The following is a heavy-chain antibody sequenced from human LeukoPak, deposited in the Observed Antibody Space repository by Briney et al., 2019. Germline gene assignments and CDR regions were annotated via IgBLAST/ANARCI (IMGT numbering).Heavy chain of an antibody. CDR2: ISYDGSNK. Sequence: GSLRLSCAASGFTSSNYAMHWVRQAPGKGLEWVAVISYDGSNKYYADSVKGRFTISRDNSKNTLYLQMNSLRAEDTAVYYCARVLGLFNWNAPLAYWGQGTLVTVSS. J-gene: IGHJ4*02. V-gene: IGHV3-30-3*01. D-gene: IGHD1-20*01. CDR3: ARVLGLFNWNAPLAY. CDR1: GFTSSNYA.